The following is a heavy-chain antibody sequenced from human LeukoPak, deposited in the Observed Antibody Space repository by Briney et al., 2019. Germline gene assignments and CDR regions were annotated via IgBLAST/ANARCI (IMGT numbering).Heavy chain of an antibody. CDR2: ISAHNGNT. D-gene: IGHD3-10*01. CDR1: GYSFSSYG. Sequence: ASVKVSCKASGYSFSSYGINWARQAPGQGLEWMGWISAHNGNTNYAQKFQDRATMTTDTSTSTAYMELRNLRSDDTAVYYCARDLWFGELESFDLDYWGQGTLVTVSS. CDR3: ARDLWFGELESFDLDY. V-gene: IGHV1-18*01. J-gene: IGHJ4*02.